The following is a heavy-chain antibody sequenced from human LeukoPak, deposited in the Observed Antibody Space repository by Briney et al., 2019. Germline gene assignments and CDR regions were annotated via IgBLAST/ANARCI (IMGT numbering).Heavy chain of an antibody. Sequence: GGSLRLSCTASGFTFSGYSMNWIRQAPGKGLEWVSSFGTRSTSVYHADVVKGRFTMSRDNVKNTLYLQMNSLRVEDTAVYYCARDPRNVGLAPWGQGTLVTVSS. D-gene: IGHD2-15*01. CDR1: GFTFSGYS. J-gene: IGHJ5*02. CDR2: FGTRSTSV. V-gene: IGHV3-21*01. CDR3: ARDPRNVGLAP.